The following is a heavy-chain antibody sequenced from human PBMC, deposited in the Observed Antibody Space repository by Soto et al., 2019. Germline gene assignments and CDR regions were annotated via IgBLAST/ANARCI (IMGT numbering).Heavy chain of an antibody. CDR2: IKQDGSEK. V-gene: IGHV3-7*01. Sequence: GGSLRLSCAASGFTFSSYWMSWVRRAPGKGLEWVANIKQDGSEKYYVDSVKGRFTISRDNAKNSLYLQMNSLRAEDTTVYYCARPEYSSYDAFDIWGQGTMVTVSS. CDR3: ARPEYSSYDAFDI. D-gene: IGHD6-6*01. J-gene: IGHJ3*02. CDR1: GFTFSSYW.